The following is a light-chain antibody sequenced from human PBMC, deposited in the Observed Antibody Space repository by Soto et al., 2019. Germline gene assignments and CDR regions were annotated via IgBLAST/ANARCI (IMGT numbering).Light chain of an antibody. Sequence: QSVLTQPPSASGTPGQRVTISCSGSSSNIGSNYVYWYQQLPGTATKLLIYRNNQRPSGVPDRFSGSKSGTSASLAISGLRSEDEADYYCAAWDDSLSGQVVFGGGTKLTVL. J-gene: IGLJ2*01. CDR2: RNN. V-gene: IGLV1-47*01. CDR3: AAWDDSLSGQVV. CDR1: SSNIGSNY.